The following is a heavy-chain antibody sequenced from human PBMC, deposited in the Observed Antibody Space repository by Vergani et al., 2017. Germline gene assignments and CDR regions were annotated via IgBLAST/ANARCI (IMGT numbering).Heavy chain of an antibody. CDR1: GYTFTSYA. J-gene: IGHJ4*02. Sequence: QVQLVQSGAEVKKPGASVKVSCKAAGYTFTSYAMHCVRQAPGQRLEWMGWSNDGNGNTKYSQEFQGRVTMTRDTSASTAYMVLSSLRSEDMGVYYCAGDLEDIVVVPAAKGVRHWGQGTLVTVSS. CDR3: AGDLEDIVVVPAAKGVRH. D-gene: IGHD2-2*01. V-gene: IGHV1-3*02. CDR2: SNDGNGNT.